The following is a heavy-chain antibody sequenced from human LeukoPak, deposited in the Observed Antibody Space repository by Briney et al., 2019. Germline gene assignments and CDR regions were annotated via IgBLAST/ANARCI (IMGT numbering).Heavy chain of an antibody. Sequence: WASVKVSCKASGYTFTGYYMHWVRQAPGQGLEWMGWISPNSGGTNYAQKFQGRVTITADKSTSTAYMELSGLRSEDTAVYYCARNSGLLTGYYYYMDVWGKGTTVTVSS. CDR2: ISPNSGGT. V-gene: IGHV1-2*02. D-gene: IGHD2-15*01. J-gene: IGHJ6*03. CDR1: GYTFTGYY. CDR3: ARNSGLLTGYYYYMDV.